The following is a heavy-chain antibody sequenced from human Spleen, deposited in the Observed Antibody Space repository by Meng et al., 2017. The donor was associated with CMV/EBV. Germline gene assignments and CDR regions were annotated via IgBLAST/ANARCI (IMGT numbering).Heavy chain of an antibody. Sequence: SETLSLTCSVSDFSITNGYYWGWSRQPPGKGLEYIGIGHHSGSAYYNPSLRSRVTISVDTSKHQFSLKLPSVTAADTAVYDCARVGVLNGPDYWGQGTLVTVSS. CDR1: DFSITNGYY. D-gene: IGHD3-9*01. J-gene: IGHJ4*02. CDR3: ARVGVLNGPDY. V-gene: IGHV4-38-2*02. CDR2: GHHSGSA.